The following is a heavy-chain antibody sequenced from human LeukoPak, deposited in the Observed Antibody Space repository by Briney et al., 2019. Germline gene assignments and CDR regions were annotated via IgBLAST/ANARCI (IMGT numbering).Heavy chain of an antibody. J-gene: IGHJ6*03. CDR3: ARGGEWLLSQLPSDYYYYYMDV. V-gene: IGHV3-9*01. Sequence: GGSLRLSCAASGFTFDDYAMHWVRQAPGKGLEWVSGISWNSGSIGYADSVKGRFTISRDNAKNSLYLQMNSLRSEDTAVYYCARGGEWLLSQLPSDYYYYYMDVWGKGTTVTVSS. CDR1: GFTFDDYA. D-gene: IGHD3-3*01. CDR2: ISWNSGSI.